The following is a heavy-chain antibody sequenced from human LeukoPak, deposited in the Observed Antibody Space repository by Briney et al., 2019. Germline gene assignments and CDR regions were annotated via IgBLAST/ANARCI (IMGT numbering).Heavy chain of an antibody. CDR1: GFTFSSYW. Sequence: GGSLRLSCAASGFTFSSYWMHWVRQAPGKGLVWVSRINGNGSSTDYADSVKGRFTISRDNAKNTLYLQMNSLRAEDTAVYYCARLSYRPESSIAARPYDYWGLGTLVTVSS. CDR3: ARLSYRPESSIAARPYDY. D-gene: IGHD6-6*01. J-gene: IGHJ4*02. V-gene: IGHV3-74*01. CDR2: INGNGSST.